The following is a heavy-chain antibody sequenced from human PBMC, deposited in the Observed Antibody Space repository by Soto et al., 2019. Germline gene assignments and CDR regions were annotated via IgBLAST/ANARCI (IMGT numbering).Heavy chain of an antibody. D-gene: IGHD6-19*01. V-gene: IGHV3-73*01. CDR1: WFTFVGSA. Sequence: SLILAWAASWFTFVGSAMHWVRQASGKGLEWVGLIRSKANSYAKAYAASVKGRFTISRDDSKNTAYLQMNSLKTEETAVYYCTTLRSVAGTDYWGQGTSVT. CDR2: IRSKANSYAK. J-gene: IGHJ4*02. CDR3: TTLRSVAGTDY.